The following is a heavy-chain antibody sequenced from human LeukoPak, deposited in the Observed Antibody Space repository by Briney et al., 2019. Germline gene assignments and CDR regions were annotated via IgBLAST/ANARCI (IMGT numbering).Heavy chain of an antibody. V-gene: IGHV3-23*01. CDR2: ISGSGGST. D-gene: IGHD3-16*01. Sequence: GGSLRLSYAASGFTFSSYAMSWVRRAPGKGLECVSAISGSGGSTYYADSVKGRFTISRDNSKNTLYLQMNSLRAEDTAVYYCAKDGGSDIPYYFDYWGQGTLVTVSS. CDR1: GFTFSSYA. J-gene: IGHJ4*02. CDR3: AKDGGSDIPYYFDY.